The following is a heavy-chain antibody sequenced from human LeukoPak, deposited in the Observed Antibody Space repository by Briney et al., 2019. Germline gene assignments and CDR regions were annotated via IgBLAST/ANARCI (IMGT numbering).Heavy chain of an antibody. D-gene: IGHD2-21*01. CDR2: LSGSGGST. J-gene: IGHJ4*02. CDR3: AKFEGLCGSVNTCYHFDC. CDR1: GFTFSTYA. Sequence: GGSLRLSCVASGFTFSTYAMSWVRQAPGEGLEWVSGLSGSGGSTWYADSVKGRFTISRDNSKNTVYLHMNSLRAEDTAVYYCAKFEGLCGSVNTCYHFDCWGQGTLVTVSS. V-gene: IGHV3-23*01.